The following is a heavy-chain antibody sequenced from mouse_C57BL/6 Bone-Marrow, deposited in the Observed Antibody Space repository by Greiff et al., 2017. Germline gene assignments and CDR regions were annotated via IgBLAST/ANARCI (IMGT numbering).Heavy chain of an antibody. D-gene: IGHD1-1*01. CDR1: GFNIKDYY. V-gene: IGHV14-1*01. Sequence: VQLKESGAELVRPGASVKLSCTASGFNIKDYYMHWVKQRPEQGLEWIGRIDPEAGDTEYAPKFQGKATMTADTSSNTAYLQLSSLTSEDTAVYYCTTPGFITTVVPFAYWGQGTLVTVSA. CDR2: IDPEAGDT. J-gene: IGHJ3*01. CDR3: TTPGFITTVVPFAY.